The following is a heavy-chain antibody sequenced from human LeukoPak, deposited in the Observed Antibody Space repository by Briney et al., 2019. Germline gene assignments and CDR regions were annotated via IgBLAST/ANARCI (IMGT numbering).Heavy chain of an antibody. V-gene: IGHV1-2*06. Sequence: ASVKVSCKASGYTFIAYYVHWVRQAPGQGLEGMGRINPNSGGTNYAQKFQGRVTMTRDTSITTAYMESSRLRSDDTAVYYCARRGSGYFDSREAFNLWGQGTMVTVSS. CDR2: INPNSGGT. J-gene: IGHJ3*01. CDR1: GYTFIAYY. D-gene: IGHD3-22*01. CDR3: ARRGSGYFDSREAFNL.